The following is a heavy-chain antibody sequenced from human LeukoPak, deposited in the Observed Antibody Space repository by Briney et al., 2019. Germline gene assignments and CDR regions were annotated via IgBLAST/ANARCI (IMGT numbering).Heavy chain of an antibody. CDR1: GFTFSSYA. Sequence: GGSLRLSCAASGFTFSSYAMHWVRQAPGKGLEWVAVISYDGSNKYYADSVKGRFTISRDNSKNTLYLQMNSLRAEDTAVYYCARVYSHYGSGSYYNGYFDYWGQGTLVTVSS. D-gene: IGHD3-10*01. CDR2: ISYDGSNK. CDR3: ARVYSHYGSGSYYNGYFDY. J-gene: IGHJ4*02. V-gene: IGHV3-30-3*01.